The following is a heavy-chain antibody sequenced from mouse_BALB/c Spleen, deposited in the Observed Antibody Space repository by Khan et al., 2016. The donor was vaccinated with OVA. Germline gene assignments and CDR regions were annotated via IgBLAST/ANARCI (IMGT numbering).Heavy chain of an antibody. CDR2: IDPFSGGT. V-gene: IGHV1S135*01. CDR3: ARHGCVAWFTY. CDR1: GYSFTSYY. J-gene: IGHJ3*01. D-gene: IGHD2-2*01. Sequence: VQLKQSGPELMKPGASVKISCKASGYSFTSYYIHWMMQSHGKSLEWIGYIDPFSGGTTYNQKFKGQATLTVDKSSSTAYILLSNLTSEDSAVYYGARHGCVAWFTYGGQGTLVTVSA.